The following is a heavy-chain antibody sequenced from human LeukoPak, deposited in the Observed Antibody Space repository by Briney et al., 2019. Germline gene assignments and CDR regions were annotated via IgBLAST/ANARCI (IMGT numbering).Heavy chain of an antibody. J-gene: IGHJ4*02. CDR2: IWYDGSNK. CDR3: ARGGYDSSGYLYYFDY. Sequence: GGSLRLSCAASGFTFSSYGMHWVRQAPGKGLEWVAVIWYDGSNKYYADSVKGRFTISRHNSKNTLYLQMNSLRAEDTAVYYCARGGYDSSGYLYYFDYWGQGTLVTVSS. CDR1: GFTFSSYG. D-gene: IGHD3-22*01. V-gene: IGHV3-33*01.